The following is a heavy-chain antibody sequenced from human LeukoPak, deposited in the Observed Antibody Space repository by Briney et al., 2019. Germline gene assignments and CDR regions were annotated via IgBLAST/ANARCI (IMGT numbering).Heavy chain of an antibody. J-gene: IGHJ5*02. Sequence: VRVSSTASGGTSTTYIISWGRHTPAQGVESVGRIIHMLGVVNSAQKFQGRVTITADKYTSTAYMELSSLRSEDPALYYCARVTSSERWSDPWGRGTLVTVS. CDR1: GGTSTTYI. D-gene: IGHD6-6*01. V-gene: IGHV1-69*02. CDR3: ARVTSSERWSDP. CDR2: IIHMLGVV.